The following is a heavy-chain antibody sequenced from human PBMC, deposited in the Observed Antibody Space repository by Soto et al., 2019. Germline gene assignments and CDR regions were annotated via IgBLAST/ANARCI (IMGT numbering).Heavy chain of an antibody. Sequence: QVQLVQSGAEVKKPGSSVKVSCKASGGTFSRNAISWVRQAPGQGLEWMGGIIPMFGAANYAQKFQGRVTITADESTSTAYMELSSVTAADTAVYYCARARQRLMVRWFDPWGQGTLVTVSS. CDR2: IIPMFGAA. CDR1: GGTFSRNA. D-gene: IGHD6-25*01. CDR3: ARARQRLMVRWFDP. J-gene: IGHJ5*02. V-gene: IGHV1-69*12.